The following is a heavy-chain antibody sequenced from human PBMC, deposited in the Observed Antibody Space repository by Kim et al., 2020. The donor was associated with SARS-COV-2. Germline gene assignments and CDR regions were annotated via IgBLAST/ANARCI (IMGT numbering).Heavy chain of an antibody. D-gene: IGHD2-2*01. V-gene: IGHV3-7*03. CDR3: ARPPKAQYQLLWVDY. Sequence: GGSLRLSCAASGFTFSSYWMSWVRQAPGKGLEWVANIKQDGSEKYYVDSVKGRFTISRDNAKNSLYLQMNSLRAEDTAVYYCARPPKAQYQLLWVDYWGQGTLVTVSS. CDR1: GFTFSSYW. CDR2: IKQDGSEK. J-gene: IGHJ4*02.